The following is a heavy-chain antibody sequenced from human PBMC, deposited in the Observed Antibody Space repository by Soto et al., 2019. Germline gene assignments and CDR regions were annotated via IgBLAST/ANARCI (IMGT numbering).Heavy chain of an antibody. CDR3: AKGTQFFYYYAMDV. CDR1: GFTFSSYG. V-gene: IGHV3-23*01. Sequence: PGGFLRLSCAASGFTFSSYGMNWVRQAPGKGLEWVSALSGSGDTTYYADSVRGRFSISRDNSKNTLYLQMSSLRGEDTAVYYCAKGTQFFYYYAMDVWGQGTTVTVSS. J-gene: IGHJ6*02. CDR2: LSGSGDTT.